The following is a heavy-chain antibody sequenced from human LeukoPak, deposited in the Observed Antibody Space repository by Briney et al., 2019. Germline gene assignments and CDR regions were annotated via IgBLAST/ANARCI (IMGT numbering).Heavy chain of an antibody. CDR1: GYTFTSYY. CDR2: INPSGGST. J-gene: IGHJ1*01. CDR3: ASPGGDYGVPKTPEYIQH. Sequence: ASVKVSCKASGYTFTSYYMHWVRQAPGQGLEWMGIINPSGGSTSYAQKFQGRVTMTRDMSTSTVYMELSSLRYEDTAVYYCASPGGDYGVPKTPEYIQHWGQGTLVIVSS. V-gene: IGHV1-46*01. D-gene: IGHD4/OR15-4a*01.